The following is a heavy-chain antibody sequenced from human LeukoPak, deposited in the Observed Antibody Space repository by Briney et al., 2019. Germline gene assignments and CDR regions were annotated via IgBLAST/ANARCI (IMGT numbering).Heavy chain of an antibody. CDR2: IYWDDEK. J-gene: IGHJ4*02. V-gene: IGHV2-5*02. CDR1: WFSLSTSGVG. CDR3: AHVSNFGY. D-gene: IGHD3-3*01. Sequence: SGPTLVKPTQTLTLTCTFSWFSLSTSGVGVGWIRQPPGNALEGRALIYWDDEKRYIPSLKSRLTITKDTSKNQVVLTMTTMDPVDTATYYCAHVSNFGYWGQGTMVTVSS.